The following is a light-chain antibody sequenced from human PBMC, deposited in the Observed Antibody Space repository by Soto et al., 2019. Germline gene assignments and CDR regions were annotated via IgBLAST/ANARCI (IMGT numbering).Light chain of an antibody. Sequence: QSALTQPASVSGSAGQSITISCSGTMRDVGAYNLVSWYQQHPGTAPKLIIYEVRNRPSGISSRFSGSRSGNTASLTISGLQPEDEGDYYCSACTARSTLVFGGGTKVT. CDR2: EVR. V-gene: IGLV2-14*01. CDR1: MRDVGAYNL. J-gene: IGLJ3*02. CDR3: SACTARSTLV.